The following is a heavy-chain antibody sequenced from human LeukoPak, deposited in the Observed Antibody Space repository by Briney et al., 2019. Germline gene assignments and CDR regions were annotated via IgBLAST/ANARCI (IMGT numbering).Heavy chain of an antibody. Sequence: GGSLRLSCAASGFTFSSYAMHWVRQAPGKGLEWVAVISYDGSNKYYADSVKGRFTISRDNSKNTLHLQMNSLRAEDTAVYYCARDEGRGVTSVIDYWGQGTLVTVSS. J-gene: IGHJ4*02. CDR3: ARDEGRGVTSVIDY. CDR2: ISYDGSNK. CDR1: GFTFSSYA. D-gene: IGHD3-10*01. V-gene: IGHV3-30*04.